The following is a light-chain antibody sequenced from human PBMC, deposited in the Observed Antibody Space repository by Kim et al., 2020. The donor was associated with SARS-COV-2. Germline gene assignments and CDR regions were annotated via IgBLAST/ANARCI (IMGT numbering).Light chain of an antibody. CDR2: KVS. Sequence: DVVMTQSPLSLPVTLGQPASIYCRSSQSLVHSDGNTYLSWFHQRPGQSPRRLIYKVSRRDSGVPDKFSGSGSGTDFTLRISRVEAEDVGIYYCMQANTFGQGTKLEI. J-gene: IGKJ2*01. CDR3: MQANT. CDR1: QSLVHSDGNTY. V-gene: IGKV2-30*02.